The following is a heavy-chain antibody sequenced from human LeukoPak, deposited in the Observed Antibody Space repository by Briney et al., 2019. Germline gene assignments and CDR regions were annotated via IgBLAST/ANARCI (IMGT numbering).Heavy chain of an antibody. CDR3: ASPPAFKHHGS. V-gene: IGHV3-7*01. CDR1: GFTFSSYA. CDR2: IKQDGSEK. J-gene: IGHJ4*02. Sequence: GGSLRLSCAASGFTFSSYAMSWVRQAPGKGLEWVANIKQDGSEKYYVDSVKGRFTISRDNAKNSLYLQMNSLRAEDTAVYYCASPPAFKHHGSWGQGTLVTVSS. D-gene: IGHD2-2*01.